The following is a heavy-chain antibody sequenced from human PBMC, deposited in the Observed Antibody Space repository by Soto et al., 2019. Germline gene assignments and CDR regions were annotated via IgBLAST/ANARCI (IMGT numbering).Heavy chain of an antibody. V-gene: IGHV3-9*01. D-gene: IGHD1-26*01. CDR3: VRSSGSQPRAGWFDP. J-gene: IGHJ5*02. Sequence: GGSLRLSCAASGFNFDDHAMHWVRQTPGKGLEWVSGISWNSVTINYADSIKGRFTTSRDNAKRTLYLQMNNLRPADTAMYFCVRSSGSQPRAGWFDPWGQGTLVTVSS. CDR2: ISWNSVTI. CDR1: GFNFDDHA.